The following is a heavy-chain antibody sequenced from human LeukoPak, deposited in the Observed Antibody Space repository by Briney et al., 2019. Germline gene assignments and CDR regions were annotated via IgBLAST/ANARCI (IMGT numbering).Heavy chain of an antibody. D-gene: IGHD6-6*01. CDR1: GFTFSSYA. V-gene: IGHV3-30*04. J-gene: IGHJ4*02. Sequence: GGSLRLSCAASGFTFSSYAMHWVRQAPGKGLEWVAVISNDGSNKYYADSVKGRFTISRDNSKNTLYLQMNSLRAEDTAVYYCARGPTGIAARPQDYWGQGTLVTVSS. CDR3: ARGPTGIAARPQDY. CDR2: ISNDGSNK.